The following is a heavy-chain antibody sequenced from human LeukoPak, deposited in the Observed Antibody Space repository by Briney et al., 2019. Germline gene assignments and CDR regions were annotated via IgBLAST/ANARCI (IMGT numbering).Heavy chain of an antibody. V-gene: IGHV3-64*01. D-gene: IGHD6-6*01. Sequence: GGSLRLSCAASGFTFSSYAMHWVRQAPGKGLEYVSAIGSNGGSTYYANSVKGRFTISRDNSKNTLYLQMGSLRAEDMAVYYCARGESSSLTFDYWGQGTLVTVSS. CDR2: IGSNGGST. CDR3: ARGESSSLTFDY. CDR1: GFTFSSYA. J-gene: IGHJ4*02.